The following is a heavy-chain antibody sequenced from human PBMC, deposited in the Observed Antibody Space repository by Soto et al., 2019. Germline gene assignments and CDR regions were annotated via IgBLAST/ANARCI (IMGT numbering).Heavy chain of an antibody. CDR2: IYYSGST. J-gene: IGHJ4*02. D-gene: IGHD6-6*01. V-gene: IGHV4-39*02. CDR1: GGSISSSSYY. Sequence: SETLSLTCTVSGGSISSSSYYWGWIRQPPGKGLEWIGSIYYSGSTYYNPSLKSRVTISVDTSKNQFSLKLSSVTAEDTAVYYCAKDREYPRDYFHYWGQGTLVTVSS. CDR3: AKDREYPRDYFHY.